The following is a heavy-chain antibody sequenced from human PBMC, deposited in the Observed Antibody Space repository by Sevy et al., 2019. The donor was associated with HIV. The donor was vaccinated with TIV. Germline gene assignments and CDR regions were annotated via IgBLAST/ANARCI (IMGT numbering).Heavy chain of an antibody. D-gene: IGHD6-13*01. Sequence: SETLSLTCTVSGGSVSSYFWSWIRQPPGKGLEWIVYIYYSGSTDYNPSLKSRVTISLDTSKNQFSLKLSSVTAADTAVYYCARESPYIAAAGKYYYYNGMDVWGQGTTVTVSS. CDR3: ARESPYIAAAGKYYYYNGMDV. CDR2: IYYSGST. V-gene: IGHV4-59*02. J-gene: IGHJ6*02. CDR1: GGSVSSYF.